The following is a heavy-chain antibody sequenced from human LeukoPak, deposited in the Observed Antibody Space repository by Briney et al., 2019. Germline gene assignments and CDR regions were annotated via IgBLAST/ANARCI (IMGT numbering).Heavy chain of an antibody. V-gene: IGHV3-23*01. CDR1: GFTVSSNY. D-gene: IGHD3-22*01. J-gene: IGHJ4*02. CDR3: AKGLIPRGAYDSSGYYDY. Sequence: PGGSLRLSCAASGFTVSSNYMSWVRQAPGKGLEWVSAISGSGGSTYYADSVKGRFTISRDNSKNTLYLQMNSLRAEDTAVYYCAKGLIPRGAYDSSGYYDYWGQGTLVTVSS. CDR2: ISGSGGST.